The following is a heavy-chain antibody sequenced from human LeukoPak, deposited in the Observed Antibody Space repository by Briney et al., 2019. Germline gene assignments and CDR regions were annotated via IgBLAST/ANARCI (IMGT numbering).Heavy chain of an antibody. V-gene: IGHV4-59*01. Sequence: SETLSLTCTVSGGSISSYYWSWIRQPPGKGLEWIGYIYYSGSTNYNPSLKSRVTISVDTSKNQFSLKLSSVTAADTAVYNCARDPVRYCSGGSCLGGAFDIWGQGTMVTVSS. CDR2: IYYSGST. D-gene: IGHD2-15*01. CDR3: ARDPVRYCSGGSCLGGAFDI. J-gene: IGHJ3*02. CDR1: GGSISSYY.